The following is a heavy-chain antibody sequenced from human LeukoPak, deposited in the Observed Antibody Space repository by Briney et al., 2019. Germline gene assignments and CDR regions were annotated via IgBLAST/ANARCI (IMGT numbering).Heavy chain of an antibody. J-gene: IGHJ5*02. CDR2: ISNGDGTT. Sequence: GSLRLSCAGSGFTFSTYAMTWVRQAPGKGLEWVSSISNGDGTTYYTDSVKGRFTISRNNSKNTLYLQMNSLRAEDTAVYYCAKGSGGWYQFFDHWGQGTLVTVSS. CDR3: AKGSGGWYQFFDH. D-gene: IGHD6-19*01. V-gene: IGHV3-23*01. CDR1: GFTFSTYA.